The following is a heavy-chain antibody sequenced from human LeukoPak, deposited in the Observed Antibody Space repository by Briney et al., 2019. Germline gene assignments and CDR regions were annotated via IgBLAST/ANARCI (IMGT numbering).Heavy chain of an antibody. Sequence: GSLRLSCAASGFTFSSYEMNWVRQAPGKGLGWVSYITTSGRTIYYADSVKGRFTISKDNARNSLYLQRNSLRAEDTAAYYCARGEDYGTNSFDYWGQGTLVTVPS. CDR2: ITTSGRTI. J-gene: IGHJ4*02. CDR3: ARGEDYGTNSFDY. CDR1: GFTFSSYE. D-gene: IGHD4-17*01. V-gene: IGHV3-48*03.